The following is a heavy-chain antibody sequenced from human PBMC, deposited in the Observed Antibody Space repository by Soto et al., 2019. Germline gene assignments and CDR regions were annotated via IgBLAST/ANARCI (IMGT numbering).Heavy chain of an antibody. CDR2: ISTSGSTI. CDR3: AREMATPHGFDY. D-gene: IGHD5-12*01. CDR1: GFNFSTYE. Sequence: GGSMRLCCAASGFNFSTYEMDWVSQAPGKGLEWVSYISTSGSTIKYADSVKGRFTISRDNAKNSLYLQMSSLRAEDPAVYYGAREMATPHGFDYWGQGTLVTVSS. J-gene: IGHJ4*02. V-gene: IGHV3-48*03.